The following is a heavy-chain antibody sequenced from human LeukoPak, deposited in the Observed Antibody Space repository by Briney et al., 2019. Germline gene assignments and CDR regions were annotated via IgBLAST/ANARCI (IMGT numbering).Heavy chain of an antibody. CDR3: ARQYISGQWYFDY. D-gene: IGHD5-18*01. CDR1: GFTFSSYS. V-gene: IGHV3-48*01. J-gene: IGHJ4*02. CDR2: ISSSSTTI. Sequence: GGSLRLSCAASGFTFSSYSMMWVRQAPGKGLEWVSYISSSSTTIHYADSVKGRFTISRDNAKNSVYLQMNSLIPEDTAVYYCARQYISGQWYFDYWGQGTLVTVSS.